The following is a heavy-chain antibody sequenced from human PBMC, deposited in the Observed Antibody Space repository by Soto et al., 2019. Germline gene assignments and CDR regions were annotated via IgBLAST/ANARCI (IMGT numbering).Heavy chain of an antibody. Sequence: SVKVSCKASGGTFSSYAISWVRQAPGQGLEWMGGIIPIFGTANYAQKFQGRVTITADESTSTAYMELSSLRSEDTAVYYCARSAEGYDSSGLYAFDPWGQGTLVTVSS. D-gene: IGHD3-22*01. J-gene: IGHJ5*02. CDR1: GGTFSSYA. CDR3: ARSAEGYDSSGLYAFDP. V-gene: IGHV1-69*13. CDR2: IIPIFGTA.